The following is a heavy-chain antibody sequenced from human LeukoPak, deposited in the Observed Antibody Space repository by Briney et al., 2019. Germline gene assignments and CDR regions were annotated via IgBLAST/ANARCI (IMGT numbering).Heavy chain of an antibody. V-gene: IGHV4-61*01. CDR1: GGSVSSGSYY. CDR2: IYYSGST. J-gene: IGHJ4*02. D-gene: IGHD3-22*01. Sequence: SETLSLTCTVSGGSVSSGSYYWSWIRQPPGKGLEWIGYIYYSGSTNYNPSLKSRVTISVDTSKNQFSLKLSSVTAADTAVYYCARALIAYYDSSGYYFDYWGQGTLVTVSS. CDR3: ARALIAYYDSSGYYFDY.